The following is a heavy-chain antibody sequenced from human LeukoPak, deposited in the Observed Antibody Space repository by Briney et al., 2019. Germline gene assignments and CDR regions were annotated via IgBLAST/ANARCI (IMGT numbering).Heavy chain of an antibody. J-gene: IGHJ6*02. V-gene: IGHV4-59*02. Sequence: SETLSLTCVVSGGSVSGYYWGWIRQPPGRGLEWIGYVYYSGSTNYNPSFKSRITISVDTSRNQFSLQLSSVTAADTAVYYCARGDLDSYPYYYGMDVWGQGTTVTVSS. CDR2: VYYSGST. CDR3: ARGDLDSYPYYYGMDV. D-gene: IGHD2-21*01. CDR1: GGSVSGYY.